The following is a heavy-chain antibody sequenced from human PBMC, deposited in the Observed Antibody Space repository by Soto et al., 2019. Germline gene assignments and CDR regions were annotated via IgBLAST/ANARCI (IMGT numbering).Heavy chain of an antibody. D-gene: IGHD2-15*01. CDR1: GGSISSGYYY. J-gene: IGHJ5*02. CDR2: IYYIGST. V-gene: IGHV4-30-4*01. CDR3: ARVYIVGGGFNP. Sequence: SETLSLTCTVSGGSISSGYYYWSWIRQPPGKGLEWSGYIYYIGSTYYNPSLKSRVTISVDTSKNQFSLKLSSVTAADTAVYYCARVYIVGGGFNPWGQRTLVTVYS.